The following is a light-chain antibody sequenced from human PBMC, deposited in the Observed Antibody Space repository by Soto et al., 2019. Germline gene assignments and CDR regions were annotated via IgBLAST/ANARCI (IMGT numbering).Light chain of an antibody. V-gene: IGKV1-33*01. CDR3: QHYDNLPYT. Sequence: DIQMTQSPSSLSASVGDRVTITCQASQDITKYLSWFQQKPGKVPKLLVYDASELETGVPSRFTGSGSGTDFTFTIRTLQPEDTATDYCQHYDNLPYTFGQGTKLEMK. J-gene: IGKJ2*01. CDR1: QDITKY. CDR2: DAS.